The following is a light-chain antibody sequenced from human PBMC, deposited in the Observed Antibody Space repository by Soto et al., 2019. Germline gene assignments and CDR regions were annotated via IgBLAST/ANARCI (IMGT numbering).Light chain of an antibody. CDR2: DAS. CDR3: QQYHSSPYT. CDR1: QTISFW. V-gene: IGKV1-5*01. Sequence: DIQMTQSPSTLSASVGDKVTITCRASQTISFWLAWYQQKPGKAPKILIYDASSLESGGPSRFRGSGSWTEFTLTISSLQPDDFATYYCQQYHSSPYTFGQGTKLEIQ. J-gene: IGKJ2*01.